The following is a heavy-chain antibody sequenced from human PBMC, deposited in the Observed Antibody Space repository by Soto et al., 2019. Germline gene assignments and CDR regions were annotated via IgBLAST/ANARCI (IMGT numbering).Heavy chain of an antibody. CDR3: ARDSYDILTGYFYYYGMDV. J-gene: IGHJ6*02. CDR2: ISSSGSII. CDR1: GFTFSSYS. D-gene: IGHD3-9*01. V-gene: IGHV3-48*04. Sequence: PGGSLRLSCAASGFTFSSYSMSWIRQAPGKGLEWVSYISSSGSIIDYADSVKGRFTISRDNAKNSLSLQINSLRAEDTAVYYCARDSYDILTGYFYYYGMDVWGQGTTVTVSS.